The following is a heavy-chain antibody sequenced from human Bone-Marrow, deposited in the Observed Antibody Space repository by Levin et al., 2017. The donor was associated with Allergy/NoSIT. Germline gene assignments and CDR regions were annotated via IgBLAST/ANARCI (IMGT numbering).Heavy chain of an antibody. CDR3: ARGVVSLDETIAAAENWFDP. Sequence: ASVKVSCKASGYTFTSYDINWVRQATGQGLEWMGWMNPNSGNTGYAQKFQGRVTMTRNTSISTAYMELSSLRSEDTAVYYCARGVVSLDETIAAAENWFDPWGQGTLVTVSS. CDR1: GYTFTSYD. J-gene: IGHJ5*02. CDR2: MNPNSGNT. V-gene: IGHV1-8*01. D-gene: IGHD6-13*01.